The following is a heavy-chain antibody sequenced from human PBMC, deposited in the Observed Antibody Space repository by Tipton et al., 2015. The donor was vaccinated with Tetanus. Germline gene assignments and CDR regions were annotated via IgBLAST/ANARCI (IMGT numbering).Heavy chain of an antibody. CDR1: GGSISSYY. D-gene: IGHD3-10*01. CDR2: IYYSGST. V-gene: IGHV4-59*12. CDR3: ARGLGSRLAPGGSVDS. Sequence: TLSLTCTVSGGSISSYYWSWIRQPPGKGLEWIGYIYYSGSTNYNPSLKSRVTILVDTSKNQFSLKLSSVTAADTAVYYCARGLGSRLAPGGSVDSWGQGTLVTVSS. J-gene: IGHJ5*01.